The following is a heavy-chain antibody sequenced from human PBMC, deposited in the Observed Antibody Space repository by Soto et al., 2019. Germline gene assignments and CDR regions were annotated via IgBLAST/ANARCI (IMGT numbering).Heavy chain of an antibody. CDR2: IWYDGSNK. V-gene: IGHV3-33*01. J-gene: IGHJ5*02. CDR1: GFTFSSYG. D-gene: IGHD6-6*01. CDR3: ARDPSPPFSSSSVLWFDP. Sequence: PGGSLRLSCAASGFTFSSYGMHWVRQAPGKGLEWVAVIWYDGSNKYYADSVKGRFTISRDNSKNTLYLQMNSLRAEDTAVYYCARDPSPPFSSSSVLWFDPWGQGTLVTVSS.